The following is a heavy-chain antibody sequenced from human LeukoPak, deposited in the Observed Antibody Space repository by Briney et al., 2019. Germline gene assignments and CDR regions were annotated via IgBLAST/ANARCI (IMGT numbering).Heavy chain of an antibody. J-gene: IGHJ6*03. V-gene: IGHV4-59*01. CDR1: GGSISSYY. CDR2: IYYSGST. D-gene: IGHD1-26*01. Sequence: KPSETLSLTCTVSGGSISSYYWSWIRQPPGKGLEWIGYIYYSGSTNYNPSLKSRLTISVDTSKNQLSLKLTSVTVADTAVYYCAKEVVGLRYYMDVWGKGTTVTVSS. CDR3: AKEVVGLRYYMDV.